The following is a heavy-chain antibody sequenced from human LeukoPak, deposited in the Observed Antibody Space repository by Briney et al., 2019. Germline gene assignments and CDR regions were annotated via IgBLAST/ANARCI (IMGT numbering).Heavy chain of an antibody. Sequence: SVKGRFTISRDNSKNTMYLQMNSLRAEDTAVYYCARDRRIAVAGLLDYWGQGTLVTVSS. V-gene: IGHV3-30*01. J-gene: IGHJ4*02. CDR3: ARDRRIAVAGLLDY. D-gene: IGHD6-19*01.